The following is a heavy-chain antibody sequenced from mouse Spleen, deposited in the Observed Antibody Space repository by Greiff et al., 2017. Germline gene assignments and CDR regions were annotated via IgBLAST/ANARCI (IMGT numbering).Heavy chain of an antibody. J-gene: IGHJ3*01. Sequence: QVQLKESGAELARPGASVKLSCKASGYTFTSYGISWVKQRTGQGLEWIGEIYPRSGNTYYNEKFKGKATLTADKSSSTAYMELRSLTSEDSAVYFCLHLITTMEGFAYWGQGTLVTVSA. CDR1: GYTFTSYG. D-gene: IGHD1-1*01. CDR2: IYPRSGNT. CDR3: LHLITTMEGFAY. V-gene: IGHV1-81*01.